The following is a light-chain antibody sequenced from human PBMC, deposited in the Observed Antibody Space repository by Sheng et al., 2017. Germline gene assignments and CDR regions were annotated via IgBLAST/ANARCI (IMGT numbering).Light chain of an antibody. CDR1: STDIGTYNY. V-gene: IGLV2-8*01. Sequence: QSALTQPPSASGSRGQSVTITCSGSSTDIGTYNYVSWYQQHPGNAPKLLIYDVNKRPSGVPDRFSGSKSGTTASLTVSGLQADDEAEYSCCSYAGNYNLVFGGGTRLTVL. J-gene: IGLJ2*01. CDR3: CSYAGNYNLV. CDR2: DVN.